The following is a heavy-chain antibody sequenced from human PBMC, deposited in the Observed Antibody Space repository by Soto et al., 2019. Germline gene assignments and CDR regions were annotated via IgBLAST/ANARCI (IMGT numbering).Heavy chain of an antibody. CDR2: IKQDGSEK. D-gene: IGHD2-15*01. V-gene: IGHV3-7*01. CDR1: GFTFSSYW. J-gene: IGHJ6*03. CDR3: AREGQCSGGSCYDYYYYYYMDV. Sequence: EVQLVESGGGLVQPGGSLRLSCAASGFTFSSYWMSWVRQAPGKGLEWVANIKQDGSEKYYVDSVKGRFTISRDNAKNSLYLQMNSLRAEDTAVYYCAREGQCSGGSCYDYYYYYYMDVWGKGTTVTVSS.